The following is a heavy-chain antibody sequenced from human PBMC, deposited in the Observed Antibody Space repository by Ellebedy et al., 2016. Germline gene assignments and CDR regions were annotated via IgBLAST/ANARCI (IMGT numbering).Heavy chain of an antibody. CDR1: GDTISSSRYY. CDR3: ARSLAVVLMVYDS. Sequence: SETLSLTXSVSGDTISSSRYYWGWIRQPPGKGLEWIGSIYYTGSPYYNPSLRSRVTISVDTSKNQLSLKLTSVTATDTAVYYCARSLAVVLMVYDSWGQGTLVTVSS. CDR2: IYYTGSP. J-gene: IGHJ4*02. D-gene: IGHD2-8*01. V-gene: IGHV4-39*01.